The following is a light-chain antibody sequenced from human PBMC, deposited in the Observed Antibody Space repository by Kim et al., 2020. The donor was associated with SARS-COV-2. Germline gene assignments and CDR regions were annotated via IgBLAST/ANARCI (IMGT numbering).Light chain of an antibody. CDR1: RSDVGGHNR. CDR3: ISYAGSTYV. CDR2: GVS. Sequence: PVPSVTLAWTGTRSDVGGHNRVSWYQQHPGKAPKLMIYGVSKRPSGVPDRFSGSKSGNTASLTVSGLQAEDEADYYCISYAGSTYVFGTGTMSPS. J-gene: IGLJ1*01. V-gene: IGLV2-8*01.